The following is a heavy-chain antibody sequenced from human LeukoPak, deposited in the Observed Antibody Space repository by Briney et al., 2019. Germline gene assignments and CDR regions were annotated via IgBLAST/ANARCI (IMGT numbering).Heavy chain of an antibody. V-gene: IGHV4-34*01. D-gene: IGHD2-21*02. CDR3: AGGVVTGDY. Sequence: PSETLSLTCAVYGGSFSGYYWSWIRQPPGKGLEWIGEINHSGSTNYNPSLKSRVTISVDTSKNQFSLKLSSATAADTAVYYCAGGVVTGDYWGQGTLVTVSS. CDR2: INHSGST. J-gene: IGHJ4*02. CDR1: GGSFSGYY.